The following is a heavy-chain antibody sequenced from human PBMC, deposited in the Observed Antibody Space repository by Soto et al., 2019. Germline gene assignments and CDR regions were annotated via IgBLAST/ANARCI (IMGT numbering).Heavy chain of an antibody. CDR1: GGTFSRYT. CDR3: ASHFTGVLVLGTSPPGGDNFGWDV. Sequence: QVQLVQSGAEVKKPGSSVKVSCKASGGTFSRYTFTWVRQAPGQGLEWMGRIIPIVDIPNYAQKFQGRVTFTGDKSTSHAYMELSRLTSDDTAVYYCASHFTGVLVLGTSPPGGDNFGWDVWGQGTTVSVS. D-gene: IGHD2-8*02. V-gene: IGHV1-69*02. J-gene: IGHJ6*02. CDR2: IIPIVDIP.